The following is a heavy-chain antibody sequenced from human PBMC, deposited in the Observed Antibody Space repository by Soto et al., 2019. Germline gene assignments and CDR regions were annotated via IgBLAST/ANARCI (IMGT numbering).Heavy chain of an antibody. CDR2: IDPSDTYT. CDR3: AIHLVRQRMDV. CDR1: GYSFTSYW. D-gene: IGHD3-16*01. Sequence: PGESLKISCKGSGYSFTSYWISWVRQMRGKGQEWMGRIDPSDTYTNYSPSFQGHVTISTDKSISTAYLQWSSLKASDTGMYYCAIHLVRQRMDVWGQGTTVTVSS. V-gene: IGHV5-10-1*01. J-gene: IGHJ6*02.